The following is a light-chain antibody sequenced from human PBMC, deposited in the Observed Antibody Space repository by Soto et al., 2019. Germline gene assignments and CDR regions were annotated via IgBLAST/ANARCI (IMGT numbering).Light chain of an antibody. Sequence: EVVLTQSPATLSLSPGQRATLSCRASQGVSSYLAWYQQKPGQAPRLLIFDASNRATGIPARFSGRGSGTDFTLTISSLEPEDFAVYYCQQRYSWPLTFGQGTRLDIK. J-gene: IGKJ5*01. V-gene: IGKV3D-11*01. CDR2: DAS. CDR1: QGVSSY. CDR3: QQRYSWPLT.